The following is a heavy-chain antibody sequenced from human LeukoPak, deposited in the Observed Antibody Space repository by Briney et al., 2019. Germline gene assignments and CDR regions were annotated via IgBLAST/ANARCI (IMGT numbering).Heavy chain of an antibody. CDR1: GYSISSGYY. D-gene: IGHD1-26*01. V-gene: IGHV4-38-2*02. J-gene: IGHJ4*02. CDR3: AREGGSYRSFDY. CDR2: IYHSGST. Sequence: PSETQSLTCTVSGYSISSGYYWGRIRQPPGKGLEWIGSIYHSGSTYYNPSLKSRVTISVDTSKNQFSLKLSSVTAADTAVYYCAREGGSYRSFDYWGQGTLVTVSS.